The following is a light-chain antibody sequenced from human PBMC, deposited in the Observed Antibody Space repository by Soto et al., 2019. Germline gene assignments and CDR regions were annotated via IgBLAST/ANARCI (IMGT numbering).Light chain of an antibody. Sequence: QSALTQPASVSGSPGQSITISCTGTSSDVGGYNYVSWYQQHPGKAPKLMIYEVSYRPSGVSNRFSGSKSGNTASLTISGLQAEDEADYYCNSYTSSSTGVFGTGTKVTVL. V-gene: IGLV2-14*01. CDR1: SSDVGGYNY. J-gene: IGLJ1*01. CDR2: EVS. CDR3: NSYTSSSTGV.